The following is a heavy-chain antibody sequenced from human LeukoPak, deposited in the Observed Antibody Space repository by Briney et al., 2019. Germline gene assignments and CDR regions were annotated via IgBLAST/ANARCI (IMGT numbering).Heavy chain of an antibody. V-gene: IGHV1-18*01. CDR3: ARDRYSSSSDY. CDR1: GYTFNSYV. D-gene: IGHD2-2*01. Sequence: ASVKVSCKASGYTFNSYVISWVRQAPGQGLEWMGWINTYNGNTNYAQKLQGRVTMTTDTSTSTAYMELRSLRSDDTAVYYCARDRYSSSSDYWGQGTLVTVSS. J-gene: IGHJ4*02. CDR2: INTYNGNT.